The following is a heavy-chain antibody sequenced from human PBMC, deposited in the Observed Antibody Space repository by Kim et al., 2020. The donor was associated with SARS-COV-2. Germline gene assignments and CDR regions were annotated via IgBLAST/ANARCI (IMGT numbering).Heavy chain of an antibody. CDR2: VSHDGSSK. J-gene: IGHJ4*02. D-gene: IGHD3-22*01. CDR1: GFTFSSYG. V-gene: IGHV3-30*03. Sequence: GGSLRLSCAASGFTFSSYGMFWVRQAPGEGLEWVAVVSHDGSSKSYADSVKGRFTISRDNSKNTLYLQMNSLRAEDTAVYYCARHSSGYSDYWGQGTLVTVSS. CDR3: ARHSSGYSDY.